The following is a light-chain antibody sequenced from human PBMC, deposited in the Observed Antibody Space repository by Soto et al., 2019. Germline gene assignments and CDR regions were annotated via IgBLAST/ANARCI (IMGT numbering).Light chain of an antibody. J-gene: IGKJ4*01. V-gene: IGKV1-16*02. CDR1: QGVRTS. Sequence: DIQMTQSPSSLSASVGDTVTITCRASQGVRTSVAWFQQKAGKAPKSLIFAASSLHSGVPRKFGGSGSGTDFTLTIASLQPEDFATYFCQQSSDTLITFGGGTKVEI. CDR2: AAS. CDR3: QQSSDTLIT.